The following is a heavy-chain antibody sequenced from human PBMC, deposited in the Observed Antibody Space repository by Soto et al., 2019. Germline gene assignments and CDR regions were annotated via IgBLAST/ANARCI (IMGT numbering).Heavy chain of an antibody. CDR2: ISYDGSNK. CDR1: GFTFSSYG. J-gene: IGHJ6*02. V-gene: IGHV3-30*18. Sequence: GSLRLSCAASGFTFSSYGMHWVRQAPGKGLEWVAVISYDGSNKYYADSVKGRFTISRDSSKNALYLQMNSLRAEDTAVYYRAKAFPDTVDTATAYYYYYYGMDVWGQGTTVTVSS. D-gene: IGHD4-17*01. CDR3: AKAFPDTVDTATAYYYYYYGMDV.